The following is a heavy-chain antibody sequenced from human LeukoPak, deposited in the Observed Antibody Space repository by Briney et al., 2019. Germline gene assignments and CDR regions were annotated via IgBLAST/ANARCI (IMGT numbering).Heavy chain of an antibody. V-gene: IGHV3-23*01. CDR3: ATHTAVGGQYWYFDL. J-gene: IGHJ2*01. D-gene: IGHD5-18*01. Sequence: ETLSLTCAVSGGSIKSNNWWSWVRQAPGKGLEWVSAISGSGGSTYYADSVKGRFTISRDSSKNTLYLQMNSLRAEDTAVYYCATHTAVGGQYWYFDLWGRGTQVTVSS. CDR2: ISGSGGST. CDR1: GGSIKSNN.